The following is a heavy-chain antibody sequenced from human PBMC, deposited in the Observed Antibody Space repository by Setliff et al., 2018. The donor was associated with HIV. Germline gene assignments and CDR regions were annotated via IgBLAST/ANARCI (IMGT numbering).Heavy chain of an antibody. CDR2: INYRGNT. Sequence: SETLSLTCTVSGGSISTSRYYWGWIRQPPGKGLEWIGSINYRGNTYYNPSLKSRAAISVDTSKNQISLKLSSVTAADTAVYYCASLDGSESPYIYYYYMDVWGKGTSVTVSS. CDR1: GGSISTSRYY. CDR3: ASLDGSESPYIYYYYMDV. D-gene: IGHD3-10*01. V-gene: IGHV4-39*01. J-gene: IGHJ6*03.